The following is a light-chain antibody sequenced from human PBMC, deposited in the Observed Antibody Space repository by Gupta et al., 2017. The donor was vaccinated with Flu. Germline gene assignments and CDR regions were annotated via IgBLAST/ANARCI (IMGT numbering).Light chain of an antibody. CDR3: QTWGTGIRV. J-gene: IGLJ3*02. V-gene: IGLV4-69*01. CDR2: LNSDGSH. Sequence: VKLTCTLSSGHSSYAISWHQQQPEKGPRYLMKLNSDGSHSKGDGIPDRFSGSSSGAERYLTISSLQSEDEADYYCQTWGTGIRVFGGGTKLTVL. CDR1: SGHSSYA.